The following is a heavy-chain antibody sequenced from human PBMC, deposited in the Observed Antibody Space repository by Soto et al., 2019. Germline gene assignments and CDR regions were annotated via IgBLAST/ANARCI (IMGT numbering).Heavy chain of an antibody. Sequence: QVQLVQSGAEGKKPESSVKVSCKAPGGTFSTYAISWVRQAPGQGLEWMGGIIPMFGTANYAQRFQDRVTITADESMNTVYMELSSLRSEDTAVYFCASGIQLWLRRINNGYSGWGQGTLVTVSS. J-gene: IGHJ4*02. CDR1: GGTFSTYA. CDR3: ASGIQLWLRRINNGYSG. D-gene: IGHD5-18*01. CDR2: IIPMFGTA. V-gene: IGHV1-69*12.